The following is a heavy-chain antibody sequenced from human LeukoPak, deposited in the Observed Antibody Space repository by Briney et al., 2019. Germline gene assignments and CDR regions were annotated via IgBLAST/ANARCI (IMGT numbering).Heavy chain of an antibody. CDR3: ARVPDGYLNRLFDY. V-gene: IGHV3-11*01. J-gene: IGHJ4*02. Sequence: GSLRLSCAASGSTFSDYYMSWIRQAPGKGLEWVSYISSSGSTIYYADSVKGRFTISRDNAKNSLYLQMNSLRAEDTAVYYCARVPDGYLNRLFDYWGQGTLVTVSS. CDR1: GSTFSDYY. CDR2: ISSSGSTI. D-gene: IGHD5-18*01.